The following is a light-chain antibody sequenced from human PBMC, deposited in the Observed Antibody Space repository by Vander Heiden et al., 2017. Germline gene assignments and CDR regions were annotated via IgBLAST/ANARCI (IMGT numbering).Light chain of an antibody. V-gene: IGKV3-11*01. J-gene: IGKJ2*01. CDR3: QQRSNWPMYP. CDR2: HAS. Sequence: EIVLTQSPATLSLSPGERATLSCRASQSVSSYLAWYKQKPGQAPRLLIYHASNRATGIPARFSGSVSGTDFTLTISSLEPEDFAVYYCQQRSNWPMYPFGQGTKLEIK. CDR1: QSVSSY.